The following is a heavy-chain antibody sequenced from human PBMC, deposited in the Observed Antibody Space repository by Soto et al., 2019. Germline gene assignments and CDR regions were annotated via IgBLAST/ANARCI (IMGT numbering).Heavy chain of an antibody. D-gene: IGHD3-16*02. CDR3: AREIMITFGGVIGNSDAFDI. CDR1: GFTFSSYS. Sequence: GGSLRLSCAASGFTFSSYSMYWVRQAPGKGLEWVSYISSSSSTIYYADSVKGRFTISRDNAKNSLYLQMNSLRDEDTAVYYCAREIMITFGGVIGNSDAFDIWGQGTMVTVSS. CDR2: ISSSSSTI. V-gene: IGHV3-48*02. J-gene: IGHJ3*02.